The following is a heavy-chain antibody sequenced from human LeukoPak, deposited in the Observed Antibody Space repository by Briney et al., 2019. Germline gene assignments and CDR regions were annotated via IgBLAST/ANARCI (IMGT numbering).Heavy chain of an antibody. Sequence: GGSLRLSCAASGFTFSSYGMHWVRQAPGKGLEWVAVISYDGSNKYYADSVKGRFTISRDNSKNTLYLQMNSLRAEDTAVYYCARDPILTGYYMRGPFDYWGQGTLVTVSS. J-gene: IGHJ4*02. V-gene: IGHV3-30*03. CDR3: ARDPILTGYYMRGPFDY. CDR2: ISYDGSNK. D-gene: IGHD3-9*01. CDR1: GFTFSSYG.